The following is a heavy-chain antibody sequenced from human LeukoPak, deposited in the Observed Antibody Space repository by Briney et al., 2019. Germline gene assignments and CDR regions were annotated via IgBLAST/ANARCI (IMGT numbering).Heavy chain of an antibody. CDR3: ARGGYSGTYYFDY. D-gene: IGHD1-26*01. V-gene: IGHV3-33*01. CDR1: GFTFSTYG. CDR2: VWYDGTNI. J-gene: IGHJ4*02. Sequence: GRSLRLSCAASGFTFSTYGMHWVRQAPGKGLEWVAVVWYDGTNIHYVDSVKGRFTISRDNSKSTLYLQMNSLTAEDTAVYYCARGGYSGTYYFDYWGQGTLVTVSS.